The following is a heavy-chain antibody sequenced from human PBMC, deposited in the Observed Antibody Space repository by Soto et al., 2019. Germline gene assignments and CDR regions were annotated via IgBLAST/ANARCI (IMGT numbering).Heavy chain of an antibody. CDR3: AKGTTNFNPAEYFQH. Sequence: PGGSLRLSCAASGFTFSSYGMHWVRQAPGKGLEWVAVISYDGSNKYYADSVKGRFTISRDNSKNTLYLQMNSLRAEDTAVYYCAKGTTNFNPAEYFQHWGQGTLVTVSS. CDR2: ISYDGSNK. J-gene: IGHJ1*01. CDR1: GFTFSSYG. V-gene: IGHV3-30*18. D-gene: IGHD1-7*01.